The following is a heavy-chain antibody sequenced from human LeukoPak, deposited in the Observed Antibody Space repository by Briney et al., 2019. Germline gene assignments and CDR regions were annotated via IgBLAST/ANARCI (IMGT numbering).Heavy chain of an antibody. D-gene: IGHD5-18*01. CDR3: ARVAPDTAMVHALDY. CDR2: ISAYNGNT. CDR1: GYTFTSYG. J-gene: IGHJ4*02. V-gene: IGHV1-18*01. Sequence: ASVKVSCKASGYTFTSYGISWVRQAPGQGLEWMGWISAYNGNTNYAQKLQGRVTMTTDTSTSTAYMELRSLRSEDTAVYYCARVAPDTAMVHALDYWGQGTLVTVSS.